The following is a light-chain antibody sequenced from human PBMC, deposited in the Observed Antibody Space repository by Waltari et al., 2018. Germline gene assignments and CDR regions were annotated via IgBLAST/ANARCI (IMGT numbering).Light chain of an antibody. V-gene: IGLV2-23*02. CDR2: EVY. CDR1: SSDVGSYDL. Sequence: QSALTHPASVSGSPGQSITISSTGTSSDVGSYDLVSWYQHHPGKAPKLIIYEVYKRPSGVSNRFSASKSGNTASLTISGLQAEDEADYYCCSYVGSSTFTFGGGTKLTVL. CDR3: CSYVGSSTFT. J-gene: IGLJ2*01.